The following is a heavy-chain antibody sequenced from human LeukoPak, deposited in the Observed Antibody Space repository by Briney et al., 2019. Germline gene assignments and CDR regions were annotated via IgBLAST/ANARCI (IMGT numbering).Heavy chain of an antibody. CDR1: GFVFSTNH. Sequence: GGSLRLSCAASGFVFSTNHMSWVRQAPGQGLEWVSAILESGDTTFYADPVKGRFTISRDNSKNTLYLQMNSLSPEDTALYYCVKEGFCTNGYCISRFESWGQGTLVTVSS. CDR2: ILESGDTT. CDR3: VKEGFCTNGYCISRFES. D-gene: IGHD2-8*01. V-gene: IGHV3-23*01. J-gene: IGHJ5*01.